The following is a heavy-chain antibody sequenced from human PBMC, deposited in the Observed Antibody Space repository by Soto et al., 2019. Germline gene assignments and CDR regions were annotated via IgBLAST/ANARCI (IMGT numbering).Heavy chain of an antibody. CDR1: GGSISSYY. CDR3: ARDGDGRMTTNPYYYKGMDV. J-gene: IGHJ6*02. CDR2: IYYSGST. Sequence: SETLSLTCTVSGGSISSYYWSWIRQPPGKGLEWIGYIYYSGSTNYNPSLKSRVTISVDTSKNQFSLKLSSVTAADTAVYYCARDGDGRMTTNPYYYKGMDVWGPGTTVTVSS. V-gene: IGHV4-59*01. D-gene: IGHD4-4*01.